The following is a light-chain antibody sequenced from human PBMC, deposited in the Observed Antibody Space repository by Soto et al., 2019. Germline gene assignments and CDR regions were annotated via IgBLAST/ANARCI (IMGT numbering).Light chain of an antibody. V-gene: IGKV3-15*01. CDR1: QNVGNN. J-gene: IGKJ1*01. CDR2: GAS. CDR3: QQFNSCPPWT. Sequence: EIVMTQSPATLSVSPGERATLSCRASQNVGNNLVWYQQKPGQAPRLLIYGASTRAAGIPDRFSGSGSGTEFTLTISGLQSDDFAVYYCQQFNSCPPWTFGQGTKVDIK.